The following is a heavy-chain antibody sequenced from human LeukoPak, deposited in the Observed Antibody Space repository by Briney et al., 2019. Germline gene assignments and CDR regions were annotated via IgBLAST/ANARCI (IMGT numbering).Heavy chain of an antibody. CDR3: ARGRGYPIWFFDY. J-gene: IGHJ4*02. CDR1: GFTFSTFW. D-gene: IGHD3-3*01. Sequence: PGGSLRLSCAASGFTFSTFWMSWVRQAPGKGLEWVANIKEDGSEKYYVDSVKGPFTISRDDAKNSLYLQMNSLRAEDTAVYYCARGRGYPIWFFDYWGQGSLVTVSS. V-gene: IGHV3-7*01. CDR2: IKEDGSEK.